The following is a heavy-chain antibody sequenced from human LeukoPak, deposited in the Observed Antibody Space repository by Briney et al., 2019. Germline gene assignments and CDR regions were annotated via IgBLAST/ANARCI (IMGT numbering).Heavy chain of an antibody. Sequence: GGSLRLSCAASGFTFSSYAMSWVRQAPGKGLEWVSAISGSGGSTYYADSVKGRFTISRDNSKNTLYLQMNSLRAEDTAVYYCAKDKGDYVWGSYRYNDYWGQGTLVTVSS. D-gene: IGHD3-16*02. CDR3: AKDKGDYVWGSYRYNDY. V-gene: IGHV3-23*01. J-gene: IGHJ4*02. CDR2: ISGSGGST. CDR1: GFTFSSYA.